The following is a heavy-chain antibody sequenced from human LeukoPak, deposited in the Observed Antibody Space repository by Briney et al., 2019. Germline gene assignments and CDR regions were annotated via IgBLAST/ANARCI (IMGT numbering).Heavy chain of an antibody. CDR2: ISSDSSSI. D-gene: IGHD2/OR15-2a*01. V-gene: IGHV3-21*01. J-gene: IGHJ5*02. Sequence: PGGPLRLSCVGSGFTLSGYSMNWGRQSPEMGLEWVSSISSDSSSIYYGDSLKGRFTVSRDNAKNSLYLQMTGFKDDDTAIYYCTTLSAHWFDPWGRGTLVTVSS. CDR1: GFTLSGYS. CDR3: TTLSAHWFDP.